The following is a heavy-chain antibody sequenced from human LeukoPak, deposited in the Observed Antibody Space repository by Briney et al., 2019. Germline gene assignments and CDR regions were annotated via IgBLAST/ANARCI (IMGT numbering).Heavy chain of an antibody. V-gene: IGHV3-23*01. CDR3: AKARGMITFGEYPTDY. J-gene: IGHJ4*02. Sequence: TGGSLRLSSAASGLTFSSYAMSWVRQAPGKGLEWVSAISGSGGSTYYADSVKGRFTISRDNSKNTLYLQMNSLRAEDTAVYYCAKARGMITFGEYPTDYWGQGTLVTVSS. CDR1: GLTFSSYA. CDR2: ISGSGGST. D-gene: IGHD3-16*01.